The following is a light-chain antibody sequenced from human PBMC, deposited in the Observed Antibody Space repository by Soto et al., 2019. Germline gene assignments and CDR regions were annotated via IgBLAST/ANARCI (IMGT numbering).Light chain of an antibody. CDR2: EVS. CDR3: SSYTSGGTLV. V-gene: IGLV2-14*01. J-gene: IGLJ2*01. CDR1: RSDVGGYNY. Sequence: QSALTQPASVSGSPGQSITISCTGTRSDVGGYNYVSWYQQYPGKAPKLIIYEVSNRPSGVSNRFSGSKSANTASLTISGLQAEDEADYYCSSYTSGGTLVFGAGTKLTVL.